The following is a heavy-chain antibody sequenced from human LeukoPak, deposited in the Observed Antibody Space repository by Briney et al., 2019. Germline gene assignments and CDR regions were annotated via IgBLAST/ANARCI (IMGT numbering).Heavy chain of an antibody. D-gene: IGHD6-6*01. J-gene: IGHJ3*02. CDR1: GFTFSSYH. CDR2: ISSSSNYI. CDR3: TKDRYSSSSKAFDI. Sequence: GGSLRLSCAASGFTFSSYHMNWVRQAPGKGLEWVSSISSSSNYIYYADSVKGRFTISRDNAKNSLYLQMNSLRAEDMALYYCTKDRYSSSSKAFDIWGQGTMVTVSS. V-gene: IGHV3-21*04.